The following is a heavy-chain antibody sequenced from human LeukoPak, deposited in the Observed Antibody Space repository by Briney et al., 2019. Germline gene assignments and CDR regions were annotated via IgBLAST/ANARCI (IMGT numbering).Heavy chain of an antibody. V-gene: IGHV3-9*03. J-gene: IGHJ4*02. D-gene: IGHD1-1*01. CDR2: ISWNSGSI. CDR3: AKETGTTGGYFDY. CDR1: GFTFSSYA. Sequence: PGGSLRLSCAASGFTFSSYAMHWVRQAPGKGLEWVSGISWNSGSIGYADSVKGRFTISRDNAKNSLYLQMNSLRAEDMALYYCAKETGTTGGYFDYWGQGTLVTVSS.